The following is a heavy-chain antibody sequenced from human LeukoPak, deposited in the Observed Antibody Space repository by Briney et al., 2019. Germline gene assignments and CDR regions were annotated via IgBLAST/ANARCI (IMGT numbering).Heavy chain of an antibody. D-gene: IGHD3-10*01. CDR3: AKSNRGGPYYYGMDV. V-gene: IGHV3-30*18. CDR2: ISYDGSNK. Sequence: QPGGSLRLSCAASGFTFSSYGMHWVRQAPGKGLEWVAVISYDGSNKYYADSVKGRFTISRDNSKNTLYLQMNSLRAEDTAVYYCAKSNRGGPYYYGMDVWGQGTTVTVSS. J-gene: IGHJ6*02. CDR1: GFTFSSYG.